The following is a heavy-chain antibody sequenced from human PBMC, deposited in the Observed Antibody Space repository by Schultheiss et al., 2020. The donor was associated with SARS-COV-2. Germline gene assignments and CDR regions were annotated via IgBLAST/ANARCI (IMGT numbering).Heavy chain of an antibody. CDR1: GFTFSSYV. CDR2: IHYDGSNK. J-gene: IGHJ4*02. V-gene: IGHV3-30*02. D-gene: IGHD3-10*01. Sequence: GESLKISFAASGFTFSSYVMHWVRQAPGKGLEWVAFIHYDGSNKYYADSVKGRFTISRDNSKNTLYLQMNSLRTEDTAVYYCAKDYYGSGTYPDYWGQGTLVTVSS. CDR3: AKDYYGSGTYPDY.